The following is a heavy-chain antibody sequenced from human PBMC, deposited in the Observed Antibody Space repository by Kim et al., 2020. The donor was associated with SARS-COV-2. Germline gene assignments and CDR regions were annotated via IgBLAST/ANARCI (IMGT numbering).Heavy chain of an antibody. CDR2: INPNSGGT. CDR1: GYTFTGYY. Sequence: ASVKVSCKASGYTFTGYYMHWVRQAPGQGLEWMGWINPNSGGTNYAQKFQGRVTMTRDTSISTAYMELSRLRSDDTAVYYCARARELLWFGETKGWFDPWGQGTLVTVSS. J-gene: IGHJ5*02. V-gene: IGHV1-2*02. CDR3: ARARELLWFGETKGWFDP. D-gene: IGHD3-10*01.